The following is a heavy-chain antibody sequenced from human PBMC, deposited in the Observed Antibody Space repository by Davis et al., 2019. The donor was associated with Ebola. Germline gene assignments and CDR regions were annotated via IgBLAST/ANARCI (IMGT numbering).Heavy chain of an antibody. CDR3: ARLRDYYDSRSYAFDI. J-gene: IGHJ3*02. V-gene: IGHV5-51*01. CDR1: GYSFTSYW. D-gene: IGHD3-22*01. CDR2: IYPGDSDT. Sequence: GESLKISCKGSGYSFTSYWIGCVRQMPGKGLEWMGIIYPGDSDTRYSPSFQGQVTISADKSISTAYLQWSSLKASDTAMYYCARLRDYYDSRSYAFDIWGQGTMVTVSS.